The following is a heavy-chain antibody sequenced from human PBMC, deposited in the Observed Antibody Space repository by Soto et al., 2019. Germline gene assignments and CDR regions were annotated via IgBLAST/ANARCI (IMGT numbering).Heavy chain of an antibody. D-gene: IGHD3-10*01. CDR3: VRQGIGNLHGLVDV. Sequence: QVQLQESGPGLVKPSETLSLTCTVSGGSIDGRNCAWIRQPPGKGLEWLGYVYYDGGSSYNPSVKSRLTLSMDTPKSQFPLQLRSVTAADTAVYYCVRQGIGNLHGLVDVWGRGTTVTVSS. CDR2: VYYDGGS. J-gene: IGHJ6*02. V-gene: IGHV4-59*08. CDR1: GGSIDGRN.